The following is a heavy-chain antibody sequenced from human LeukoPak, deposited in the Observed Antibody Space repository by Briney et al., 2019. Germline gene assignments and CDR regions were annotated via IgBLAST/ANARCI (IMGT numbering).Heavy chain of an antibody. V-gene: IGHV1-2*02. D-gene: IGHD2-15*01. CDR3: ARGGGGSLEHFHH. J-gene: IGHJ1*01. CDR1: GYTFTGYY. CDR2: LNPNSGGT. Sequence: ASVKVSCKASGYTFTGYYMHWVRQAPGQGLEWMGWLNPNSGGTNYAQNFQGRVTMTGDTSINTASMELSRLRSDDTAVYYCARGGGGSLEHFHHWGQGTLVTVSS.